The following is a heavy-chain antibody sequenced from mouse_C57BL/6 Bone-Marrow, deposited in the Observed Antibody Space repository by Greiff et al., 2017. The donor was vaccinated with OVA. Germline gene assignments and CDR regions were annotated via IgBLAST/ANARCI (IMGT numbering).Heavy chain of an antibody. CDR1: GYTFTSYW. D-gene: IGHD1-1*01. CDR3: ARDDGSRNVGGPWYFDV. J-gene: IGHJ1*03. Sequence: QVQLKQPGAELVRPGSSVKLSCKASGYTFTSYWMDWVKQRPGQGLEWIGNIYPSDSETHYNQKFKDKATLTVDKSSSTAYMQLSSLTSEDSAVYYCARDDGSRNVGGPWYFDVWGTGTTVTVSS. V-gene: IGHV1-61*01. CDR2: IYPSDSET.